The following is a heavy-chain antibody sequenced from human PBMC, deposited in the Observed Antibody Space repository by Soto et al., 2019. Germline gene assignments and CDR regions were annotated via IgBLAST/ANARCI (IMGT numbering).Heavy chain of an antibody. D-gene: IGHD5-12*01. J-gene: IGHJ5*02. CDR3: ARGNIVATIFWFDP. Sequence: QVQLQESGPGLVKPSETLSLTCTVSGGSISSYYWSWIRQPPGKGLEWIGYIYYSGSTNYNPSLKSRVTISVDTSKNQFSLKLSSVTAADTAVYYCARGNIVATIFWFDPWGQGTLVTVSS. CDR1: GGSISSYY. CDR2: IYYSGST. V-gene: IGHV4-59*01.